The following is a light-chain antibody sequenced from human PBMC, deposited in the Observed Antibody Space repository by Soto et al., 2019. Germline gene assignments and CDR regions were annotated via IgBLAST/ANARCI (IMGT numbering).Light chain of an antibody. CDR1: QSVGNN. V-gene: IGKV3-15*01. CDR3: QQYGDWPLT. CDR2: ATS. J-gene: IGKJ4*01. Sequence: EIVVTQSPATLSVSPGERATLSCRASQSVGNNFAWYQQEPGQAPRLLIFATSTRATGVPARFSGGGSGTESTLTISSLQSEDFAVYYCQQYGDWPLTFGGGAKVEIE.